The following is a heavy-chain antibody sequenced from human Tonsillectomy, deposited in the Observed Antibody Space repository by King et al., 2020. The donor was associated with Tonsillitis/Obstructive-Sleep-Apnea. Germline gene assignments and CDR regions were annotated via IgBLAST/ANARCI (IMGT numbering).Heavy chain of an antibody. J-gene: IGHJ4*02. CDR1: GFTFSSYA. V-gene: IGHV3-23*04. CDR2: ISGSGAST. CDR3: AKRGGATSFDY. D-gene: IGHD5-12*01. Sequence: VQLVESGGGLVQPGGSLRLSCAASGFTFSSYAMSWVRQAPGKGLEWVSDISGSGASTYYAVSVKGRVTIPRDNSKNTLYLQMNSLRADDTAVYYCAKRGGATSFDYWGQGTLVTVSS.